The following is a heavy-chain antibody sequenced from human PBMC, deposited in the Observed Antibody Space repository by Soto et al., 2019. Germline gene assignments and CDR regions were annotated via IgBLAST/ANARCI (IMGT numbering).Heavy chain of an antibody. Sequence: QVQLVQSGAEVKKPGSSVKVSCKASGGTFSSYAISWVRQAPGQGLEWMGGIIPIFGTANYAQKFQGRVTITTGERTTXAYMELSSLRSEDTAVYYCAIAPYSGSSRYWYFDLWGRGTLVTVSS. D-gene: IGHD1-26*01. CDR3: AIAPYSGSSRYWYFDL. J-gene: IGHJ2*01. CDR1: GGTFSSYA. CDR2: IIPIFGTA. V-gene: IGHV1-69*05.